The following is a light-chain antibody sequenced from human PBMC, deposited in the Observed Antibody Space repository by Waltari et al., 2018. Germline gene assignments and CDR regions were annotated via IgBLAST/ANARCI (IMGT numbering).Light chain of an antibody. CDR3: ALYMGSGIWV. V-gene: IGLV8-61*01. CDR1: SGSLSTTSY. Sequence: QTVVTQEPSLSVSPGGTVTLTCALSSGSLSTTSYATWYQQTPGQAPRTLVYKANARSSGVPDRFAGSILGKTAALTIPGAQADDESDYYCALYMGSGIWVFGGGTRLTVL. CDR2: KAN. J-gene: IGLJ3*02.